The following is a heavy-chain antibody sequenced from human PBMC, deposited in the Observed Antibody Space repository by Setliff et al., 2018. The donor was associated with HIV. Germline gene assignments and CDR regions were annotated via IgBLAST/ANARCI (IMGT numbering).Heavy chain of an antibody. CDR2: RYPRGDGT. D-gene: IGHD3-16*01. V-gene: IGHV1-69-2*01. CDR1: GYPFTDRF. Sequence: ASVKVSCKASGYPFTDRFITWFQQAPGKGLEWMGRRYPRGDGTIYAERFRGRLTFSADTSTHTGYMQLDTLKSEDTAMYFCAAGPFSWGQYFWGHGTLVTVSS. CDR3: AAGPFSWGQYF. J-gene: IGHJ4*01.